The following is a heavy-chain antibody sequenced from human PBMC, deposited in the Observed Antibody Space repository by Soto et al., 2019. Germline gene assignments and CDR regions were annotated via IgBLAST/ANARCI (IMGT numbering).Heavy chain of an antibody. CDR3: ARGRASGSYYLLDY. CDR2: INPNSGNI. Sequence: ASVKVSCKASGNTFTSYGINWVRQATGHGLEWMGWINPNSGNIGYAQKLQGRVTMTRDTAIRTAYMEVSRLRSDDTAVYYCARGRASGSYYLLDYWGQGTLVTVSS. J-gene: IGHJ4*02. V-gene: IGHV1-8*01. CDR1: GNTFTSYG. D-gene: IGHD3-10*01.